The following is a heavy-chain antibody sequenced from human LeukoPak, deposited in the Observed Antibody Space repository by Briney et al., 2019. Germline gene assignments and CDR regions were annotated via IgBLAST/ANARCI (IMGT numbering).Heavy chain of an antibody. CDR3: ARVSGGFWSGYSNWFDP. CDR2: IYYSGST. J-gene: IGHJ5*02. V-gene: IGHV4-30-4*01. Sequence: SQTLSLTCTVSGGSISSGDYYWSWLRQPPGTGLEWLGYIYYSGSTYYNPSLKSRVTISVDTSKNQFSLKLSSVTAADTAVYYCARVSGGFWSGYSNWFDPWGQGTLVTVSS. CDR1: GGSISSGDYY. D-gene: IGHD3-3*01.